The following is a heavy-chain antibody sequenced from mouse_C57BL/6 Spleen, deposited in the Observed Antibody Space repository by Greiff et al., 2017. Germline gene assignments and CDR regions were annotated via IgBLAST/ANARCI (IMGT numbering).Heavy chain of an antibody. Sequence: EVKVEESGGGLVQPGGSMKLSCVASGFTFSNYWMNWVRQSPEKGLEWVAQIRMKSDNYATHYAESVKGRFTISRDDSKSSVYLQMNNLRAEDTGIYYCTELGIAYWGQGTLVTVSA. D-gene: IGHD4-1*01. V-gene: IGHV6-3*01. CDR3: TELGIAY. CDR2: IRMKSDNYAT. J-gene: IGHJ3*01. CDR1: GFTFSNYW.